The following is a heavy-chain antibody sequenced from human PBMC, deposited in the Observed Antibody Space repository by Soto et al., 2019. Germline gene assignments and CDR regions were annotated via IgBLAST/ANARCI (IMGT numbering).Heavy chain of an antibody. Sequence: QVQLQESGPGLVKPSQTLSLTCTVSGDSIGTGGYYWDWIRQHPGKGPEWIGYIHYSGSTYYNPSLKSRLTISLDTSKNQFSPPLSSVTAADTAVDYCATNHDDISGRTPLLFDSWGQGTLVTVSS. J-gene: IGHJ4*02. V-gene: IGHV4-31*03. D-gene: IGHD3-22*01. CDR1: GDSIGTGGYY. CDR3: ATNHDDISGRTPLLFDS. CDR2: IHYSGST.